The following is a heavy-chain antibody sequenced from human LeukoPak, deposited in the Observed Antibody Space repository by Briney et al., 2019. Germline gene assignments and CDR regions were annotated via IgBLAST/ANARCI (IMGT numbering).Heavy chain of an antibody. D-gene: IGHD6-13*01. CDR2: ISASSSYT. J-gene: IGHJ4*02. Sequence: PGGSLRLSCVVSGIPFSDYYMNWIRQTPGKGLEWISYISASSSYTDYADSVKGRFTISRDNAQNVLFLQMNRLRVEDTAVYYCAVGTAADYWGQGTLVTVSS. CDR1: GIPFSDYY. CDR3: AVGTAADY. V-gene: IGHV3-11*03.